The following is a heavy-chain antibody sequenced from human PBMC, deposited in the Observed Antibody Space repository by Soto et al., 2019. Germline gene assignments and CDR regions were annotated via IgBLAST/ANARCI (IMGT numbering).Heavy chain of an antibody. J-gene: IGHJ3*02. D-gene: IGHD1-26*01. CDR1: GGSISSYY. CDR3: ARLVTGSYYAFDI. V-gene: IGHV4-59*08. Sequence: SETLSLTCTVSGGSISSYYWSWIRQPPGKGLEWIGYIYYSGSTNYNPSLKSRVTISVDTSKNQFSLKLSSVTAADTAVYYCARLVTGSYYAFDIWGQGTMVTVSS. CDR2: IYYSGST.